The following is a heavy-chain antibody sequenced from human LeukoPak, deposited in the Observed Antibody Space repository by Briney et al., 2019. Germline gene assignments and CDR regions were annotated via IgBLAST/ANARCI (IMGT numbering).Heavy chain of an antibody. CDR3: TTGSGSKSLLAGYYYYYYMDV. D-gene: IGHD2-8*02. Sequence: GGSLRLSCAASGFTFSNAWMSWVRQAPGKGLEWVGRIKSKTDGGTTDYAAPVKGTFTISRDDSKNTLYLQMNSLKSEDTAVYYCTTGSGSKSLLAGYYYYYYMDVSGKGTTVTVSS. V-gene: IGHV3-15*01. J-gene: IGHJ6*03. CDR1: GFTFSNAW. CDR2: IKSKTDGGTT.